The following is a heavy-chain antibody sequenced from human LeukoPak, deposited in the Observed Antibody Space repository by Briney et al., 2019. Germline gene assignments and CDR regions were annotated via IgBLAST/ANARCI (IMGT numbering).Heavy chain of an antibody. V-gene: IGHV4-61*02. CDR2: IYTSGST. D-gene: IGHD6-6*01. Sequence: SETLSLTCTVSGGSISSGSYYWSWIRQPAGKGLEWIGRIYTSGSTNYNPSLKSRVTISVDTSKNQFSLKLNSVTAADTAVYYCARGVEYSSSSSDYWGQGTLVTVSS. CDR1: GGSISSGSYY. J-gene: IGHJ4*02. CDR3: ARGVEYSSSSSDY.